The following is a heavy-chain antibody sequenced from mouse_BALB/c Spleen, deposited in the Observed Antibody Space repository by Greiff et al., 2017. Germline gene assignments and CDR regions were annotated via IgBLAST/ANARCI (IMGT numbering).Heavy chain of an antibody. V-gene: IGHV5-17*02. D-gene: IGHD1-1*01. J-gene: IGHJ4*01. CDR2: ISSGSSTI. Sequence: EVQRVESGGGLVQPGGSRKLSCAASGFTFSSFGMHWVRQAPEKGLEWVAYISSGSSTIYYADTVKGRFTISRDNPKNTLFLQMTSLRSEDTAMYYCARAYYYGYAMDYWGQGTSVTVSS. CDR1: GFTFSSFG. CDR3: ARAYYYGYAMDY.